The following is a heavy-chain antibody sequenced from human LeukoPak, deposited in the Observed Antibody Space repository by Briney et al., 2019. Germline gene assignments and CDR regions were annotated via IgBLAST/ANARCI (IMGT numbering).Heavy chain of an antibody. J-gene: IGHJ2*01. CDR3: AKEYSSGWSYWYFDL. V-gene: IGHV3-30*18. CDR1: GFDFSDHG. D-gene: IGHD6-19*01. Sequence: PGGSLRLSCAASGFDFSDHGMHWVRQAPGKGLEWVAVISRHGSTKIYAASVKGRFTISRDNSKNTMYLQMDSLRPEDTAVYFCAKEYSSGWSYWYFDLWGRGTLVTVSS. CDR2: ISRHGSTK.